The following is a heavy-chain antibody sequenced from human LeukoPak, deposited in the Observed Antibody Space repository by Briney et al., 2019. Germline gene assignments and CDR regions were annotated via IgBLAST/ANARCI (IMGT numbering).Heavy chain of an antibody. D-gene: IGHD3-16*01. V-gene: IGHV1-46*01. CDR3: ARVGGNKVMLTTYLNY. CDR2: INPSGGST. CDR1: GYTFTSYY. J-gene: IGHJ4*02. Sequence: ASVKVSCKASGYTFTSYYMHWVRQAPGQGLEWMGIINPSGGSTSYAQKFQGRVTMTRDTSTSTVYMELSSLRSEDTAVYYCARVGGNKVMLTTYLNYGGKETWVTVS.